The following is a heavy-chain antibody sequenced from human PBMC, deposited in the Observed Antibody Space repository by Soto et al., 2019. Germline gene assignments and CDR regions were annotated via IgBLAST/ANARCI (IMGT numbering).Heavy chain of an antibody. CDR2: IYWNDDK. CDR3: ARIAKTDSSSWEDY. Sequence: QITLKESGPTLVKPTQTLTLTCTFSGFSLGTSGVGVGWIRQPPGKALEWLALIYWNDDKRYSPSLKSRLTITKDTSKNQVVLTMTNMDPVDTATYYCARIAKTDSSSWEDYWGQGTLVTVSS. D-gene: IGHD6-13*01. CDR1: GFSLGTSGVG. J-gene: IGHJ4*02. V-gene: IGHV2-5*01.